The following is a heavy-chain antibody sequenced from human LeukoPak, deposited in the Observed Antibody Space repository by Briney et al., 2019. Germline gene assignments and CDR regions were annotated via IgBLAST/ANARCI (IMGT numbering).Heavy chain of an antibody. CDR1: GFTFSSYG. V-gene: IGHV3-33*01. Sequence: GGSLRLSCAASGFTFSSYGMHWVRQAPGKGLEWVAVIWYDGGNKYYADSVKGRFTISRDNSKNTLYLQMNSLRAEDTAVYYCARDGNYYDSSGYYYGDYYYYGMDVWGQGTTVTVSS. CDR2: IWYDGGNK. D-gene: IGHD3-22*01. J-gene: IGHJ6*02. CDR3: ARDGNYYDSSGYYYGDYYYYGMDV.